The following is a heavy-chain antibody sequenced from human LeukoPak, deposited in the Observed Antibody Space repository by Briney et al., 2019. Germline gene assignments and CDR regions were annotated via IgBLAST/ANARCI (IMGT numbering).Heavy chain of an antibody. V-gene: IGHV5-51*01. CDR2: IYPGDSDT. CDR3: ARLDCSGGSCYSVYGWFDP. CDR1: GYSFTSYW. J-gene: IGHJ5*02. D-gene: IGHD2-15*01. Sequence: GVSLKISCKGSGYSFTSYWIGWVRQMPGKGLEWMGIIYPGDSDTRYSPSFQGQVTISADKSISTAYLQWSSLKASDTAMYYCARLDCSGGSCYSVYGWFDPWGQGTLVTVSS.